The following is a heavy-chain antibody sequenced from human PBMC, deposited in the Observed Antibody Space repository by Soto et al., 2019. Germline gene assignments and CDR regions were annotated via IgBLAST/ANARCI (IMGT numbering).Heavy chain of an antibody. CDR3: DY. CDR1: GFSFSTSS. Sequence: PGGSLRLSCAASGFSFSTSSMAWVRQPPGKGLEWVSVIYSGGSTYYADSVKGRFTISRDISKNILFLQMNSLRAEDTAGYYFDYWGQGTLVTGSS. J-gene: IGHJ4*02. CDR2: IYSGGST. V-gene: IGHV3-66*01.